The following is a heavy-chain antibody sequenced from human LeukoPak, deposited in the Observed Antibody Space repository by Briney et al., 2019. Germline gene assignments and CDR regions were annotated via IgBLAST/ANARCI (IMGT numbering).Heavy chain of an antibody. CDR3: AKSHFESTDY. CDR1: GFTFSSYG. Sequence: PGRSLRLSCAASGFTFSSYGMHWVRQAPGKGLEWVAVISYDGSNKYYADSVKGRFTISRDNSKNTLYLQMNSLRAEDTAVYYCAKSHFESTDYWGQGTLVTVSS. V-gene: IGHV3-30*18. D-gene: IGHD3-3*02. J-gene: IGHJ4*02. CDR2: ISYDGSNK.